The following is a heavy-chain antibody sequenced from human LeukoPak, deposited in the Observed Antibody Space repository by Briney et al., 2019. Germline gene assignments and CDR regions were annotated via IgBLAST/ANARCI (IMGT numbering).Heavy chain of an antibody. CDR1: GYTFTGYY. CDR2: INPNSGGT. CDR3: ARDRVSYFSDAFDI. V-gene: IGHV1-2*02. J-gene: IGHJ3*02. D-gene: IGHD1-26*01. Sequence: ASVKVSCKASGYTFTGYYMHWVRQAPGQGPEWMGWINPNSGGTNYAQKFQGRVTMTRDTSISTAYMELSRLRSDDTAVYYCARDRVSYFSDAFDIWGQGTMVTVSS.